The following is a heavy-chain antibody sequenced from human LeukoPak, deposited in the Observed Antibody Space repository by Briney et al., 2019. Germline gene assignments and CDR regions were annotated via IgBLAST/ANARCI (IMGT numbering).Heavy chain of an antibody. CDR3: ATTNDGGGYQWGDFFDF. CDR1: GGTSNSHA. V-gene: IGHV1-69*04. J-gene: IGHJ4*02. Sequence: EASVKVSCKASGGTSNSHAISWVRQAPGQGLEWMGRIIPNLGTTNRAQNFQDRVTLTADKPTNTAYMELTSLTSDDTAVYYCATTNDGGGYQWGDFFDFWGQGTLVTVSS. CDR2: IIPNLGTT. D-gene: IGHD3-16*02.